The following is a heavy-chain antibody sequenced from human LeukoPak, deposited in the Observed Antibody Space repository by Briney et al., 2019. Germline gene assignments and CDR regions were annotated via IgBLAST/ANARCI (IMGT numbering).Heavy chain of an antibody. CDR3: ARGWAYCGGDCLFPFDY. J-gene: IGHJ4*02. D-gene: IGHD2-21*02. V-gene: IGHV5-51*01. Sequence: GESLKISCKGSGYSFTSYWIGWVRQMPGKGLEWMGIIYPGDSDTRYSPSFQGQVTISADKSISTAYLQWSSLKASDTAMYYCARGWAYCGGDCLFPFDYWGQGTLVTVSS. CDR1: GYSFTSYW. CDR2: IYPGDSDT.